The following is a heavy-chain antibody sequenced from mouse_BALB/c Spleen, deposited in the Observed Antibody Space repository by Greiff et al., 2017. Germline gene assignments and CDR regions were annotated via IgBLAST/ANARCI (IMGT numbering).Heavy chain of an antibody. D-gene: IGHD1-1*01. CDR2: ISSSGSYT. J-gene: IGHJ2*01. Sequence: EVKLVESGGGLVKPGGSLKLSCAASGFTFSSYAMSWVRQSPEKRLEWVAEISSSGSYTYYPDTVTGRFTISRDNAKNTLYLEMSSLRSEDTAMYYCARSYYGSSLRYFDYWGQGTTLTVSS. CDR1: GFTFSSYA. CDR3: ARSYYGSSLRYFDY. V-gene: IGHV5-9-4*01.